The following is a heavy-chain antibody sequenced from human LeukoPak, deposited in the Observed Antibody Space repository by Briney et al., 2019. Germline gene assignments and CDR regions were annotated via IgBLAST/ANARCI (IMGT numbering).Heavy chain of an antibody. CDR2: IYYSGST. CDR3: ARDLIAVAGCAY. J-gene: IGHJ4*02. D-gene: IGHD6-19*01. V-gene: IGHV4-59*01. Sequence: SETLSLTCTVSGGSISSYYWSWIRQPPGKGLEWIGYIYYSGSTNYNPSLKSRVTISVDTSKNQFSLKLSSVTAADTAVYYCARDLIAVAGCAYWGQGTLVTVSS. CDR1: GGSISSYY.